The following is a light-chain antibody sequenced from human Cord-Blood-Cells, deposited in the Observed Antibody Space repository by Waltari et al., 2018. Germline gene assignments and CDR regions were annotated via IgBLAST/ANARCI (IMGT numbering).Light chain of an antibody. CDR2: GKN. CDR1: SLRRHY. CDR3: NSRDSSGNWV. J-gene: IGLJ3*02. Sequence: SSELTQDPAVSVALGQTGRITCQGDSLRRHYESWYQQKPGQAPILVIYGKNNRPSGIPDRFSGSSSGNTASLTITGAQAEDEADYYCNSRDSSGNWVFGGGTKLTVL. V-gene: IGLV3-19*01.